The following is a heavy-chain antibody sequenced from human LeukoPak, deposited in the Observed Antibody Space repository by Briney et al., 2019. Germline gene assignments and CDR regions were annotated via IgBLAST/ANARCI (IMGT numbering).Heavy chain of an antibody. CDR3: ARRRYSASGVDY. V-gene: IGHV4-39*02. D-gene: IGHD3-10*01. CDR1: GGSISSSYYY. CDR2: IYSSGST. J-gene: IGHJ4*02. Sequence: SETLSLTCTVSGGSISSSYYYWGWIRQPPGKGLEWIGRIYSSGSTYYNPSLKSRVTISLDTSKNHFSLKLSSVTAADTAVYYCARRRYSASGVDYWGQGTLVTVSS.